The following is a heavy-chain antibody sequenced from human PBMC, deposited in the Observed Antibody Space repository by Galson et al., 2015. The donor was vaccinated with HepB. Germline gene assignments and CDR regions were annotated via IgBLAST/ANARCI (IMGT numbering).Heavy chain of an antibody. V-gene: IGHV1-18*01. Sequence: SVKVSCKASGYTFTSYGISWVRQAPGQGLEWMGWISAYNGNTNYAQKLQGRVTMTTDTSTSTAYMELRSLRSDDTAVYYCARDGRASYGYIDAFDIWAKGQWSPSLQ. D-gene: IGHD5-18*01. CDR3: ARDGRASYGYIDAFDI. CDR1: GYTFTSYG. J-gene: IGHJ3*02. CDR2: ISAYNGNT.